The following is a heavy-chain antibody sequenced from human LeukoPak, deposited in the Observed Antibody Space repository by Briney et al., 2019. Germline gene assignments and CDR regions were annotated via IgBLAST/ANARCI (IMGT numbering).Heavy chain of an antibody. CDR1: GFTFGDYA. V-gene: IGHV3-49*04. CDR3: TRGLVADMVTSRPWFDP. J-gene: IGHJ5*02. CDR2: IRSKAYGGTT. Sequence: PGGSLRLSCTASGFTFGDYAMSWVRQAPGKGLEWVGFIRSKAYGGTTEYAASVKGRFTISRDDSKSIAYLQMNSLKTEDTAVYYCTRGLVADMVTSRPWFDPWGQGTLVTVSS. D-gene: IGHD5-18*01.